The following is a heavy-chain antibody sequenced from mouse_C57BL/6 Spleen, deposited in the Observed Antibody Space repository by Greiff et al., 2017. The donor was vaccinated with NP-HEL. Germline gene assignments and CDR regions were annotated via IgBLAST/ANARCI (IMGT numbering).Heavy chain of an antibody. J-gene: IGHJ1*03. CDR2: ISSGSSTI. CDR3: ARPNGYDSPWYFDV. CDR1: GFTFSDYG. V-gene: IGHV5-17*01. Sequence: EVKLVESGGGLVKPGGSLKLSCAASGFTFSDYGMHWVRQAPEKGLEWVAYISSGSSTIDYADTVKGRCTIARDNAKNTLFLHMTRLRSEDAALYSCARPNGYDSPWYFDVWGTGTTVTVSS. D-gene: IGHD1-1*01.